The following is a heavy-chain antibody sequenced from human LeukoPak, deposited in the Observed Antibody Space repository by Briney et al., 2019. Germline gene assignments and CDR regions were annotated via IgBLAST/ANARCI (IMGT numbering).Heavy chain of an antibody. CDR1: GGSFSGYY. J-gene: IGHJ5*02. CDR2: INHSGST. D-gene: IGHD3-9*01. V-gene: IGHV4-34*01. Sequence: SETLSLTCAVYGGSFSGYYWSWIRQPPGKGLEWIEEINHSGSTNYDPSLKSRVTISVDTSKNQFSLKLSSVTAADTAVYYCARTPDIPKHNWFDPWGQGTLVTVSS. CDR3: ARTPDIPKHNWFDP.